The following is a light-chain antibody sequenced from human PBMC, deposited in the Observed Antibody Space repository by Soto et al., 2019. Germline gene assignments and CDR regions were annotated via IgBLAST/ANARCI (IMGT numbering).Light chain of an antibody. CDR2: GAS. CDR1: QTVTSSY. V-gene: IGKV3-20*01. Sequence: EIVLTQSPGTLSLSLGERATLSCRASQTVTSSYLAWYQQKPGQAPRLLIYGASSRATGIPDRLSGSGSGTDFTLTISRLEPEDFAVYYCQQYGSSPPTFGQGTKVEIK. J-gene: IGKJ1*01. CDR3: QQYGSSPPT.